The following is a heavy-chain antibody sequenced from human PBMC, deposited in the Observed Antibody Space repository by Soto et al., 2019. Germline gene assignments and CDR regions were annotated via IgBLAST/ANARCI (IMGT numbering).Heavy chain of an antibody. CDR3: AKGDGFILAV. V-gene: IGHV3-53*02. Sequence: EVQVLATGGGLIQPGGSLRLSCAASGFTVNSNYMSWVRQAPGEGLQWVSITNTGGTTYYADSVKGRFTVSRDNSKNTLYLQINSLRAEDTAVYYCAKGDGFILAVWGQGNTVSVYS. CDR1: GFTVNSNY. CDR2: TNTGGTT. J-gene: IGHJ6*02. D-gene: IGHD1-26*01.